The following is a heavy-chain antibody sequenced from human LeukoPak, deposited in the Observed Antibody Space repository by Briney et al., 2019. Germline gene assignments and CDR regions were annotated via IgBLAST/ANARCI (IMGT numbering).Heavy chain of an antibody. CDR3: ARDLDYGSRALEY. D-gene: IGHD4-17*01. V-gene: IGHV6-1*01. CDR2: TYYRSKWYN. J-gene: IGHJ4*02. CDR1: GDSVSSNSAA. Sequence: SQTLSLTCAISGDSVSSNSAAWNWIRQSPSRGLEWLGRTYYRSKWYNDYAVSVKSRITINPATSKNQFSLHLNSVTPEDTAMYYCARDLDYGSRALEYWGQGTLVTVSS.